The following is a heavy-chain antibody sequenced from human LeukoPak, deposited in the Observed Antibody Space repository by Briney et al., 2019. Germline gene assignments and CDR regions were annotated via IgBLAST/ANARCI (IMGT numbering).Heavy chain of an antibody. D-gene: IGHD4-17*01. CDR3: ARGYYGDYHAFDI. Sequence: KPSETLPLTCTVSGGSISSYYLSWIRQPPGKGLEWIGYTYYSGSTNYNPSLKSRVTISVDTSKNQFSLKLSSVTAADTAVYYCARGYYGDYHAFDIWGQGTMVTVSS. CDR2: TYYSGST. CDR1: GGSISSYY. J-gene: IGHJ3*02. V-gene: IGHV4-59*01.